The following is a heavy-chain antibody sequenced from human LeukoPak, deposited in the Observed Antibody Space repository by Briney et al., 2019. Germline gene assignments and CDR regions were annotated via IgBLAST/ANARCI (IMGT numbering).Heavy chain of an antibody. V-gene: IGHV3-23*01. D-gene: IGHD6-6*01. CDR2: ISNSGGST. Sequence: GGSLRLSCAASGFTFTSYAMSWVRQAPGKGLEWVSAISNSGGSTYYADSVKGRFTISRDNSKNTLYLQMNSLKAEDTAVYYCANSEYSSSSYYFDYWGQGTLVTVSS. CDR1: GFTFTSYA. CDR3: ANSEYSSSSYYFDY. J-gene: IGHJ4*02.